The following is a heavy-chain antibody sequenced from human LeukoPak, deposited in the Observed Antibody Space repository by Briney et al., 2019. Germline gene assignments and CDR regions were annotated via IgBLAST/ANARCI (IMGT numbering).Heavy chain of an antibody. V-gene: IGHV1-2*02. CDR1: GYTFTGYY. J-gene: IGHJ4*02. CDR2: INPNSVGT. D-gene: IGHD2-15*01. CDR3: ARGEVVAPDGY. Sequence: ASVKVSCKASGYTFTGYYMHWVRQAPGQGLEWMGWINPNSVGTNYAQKFQGRVTMTRDTSISTAYMELRRLRSEDTAVYYCARGEVVAPDGYWGQGTLVTVSS.